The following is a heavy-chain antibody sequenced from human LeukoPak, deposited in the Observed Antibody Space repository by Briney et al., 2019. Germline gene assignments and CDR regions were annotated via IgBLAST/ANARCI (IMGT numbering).Heavy chain of an antibody. J-gene: IGHJ1*01. D-gene: IGHD2-21*02. V-gene: IGHV5-51*01. CDR1: GYSFTSYW. Sequence: GESLKVSCKGSGYSFTSYWIGWVRQMPGKGLEWMGIIYPGDSDTKYSPSFQGQVTISADKSINTVYLQWSSLKASDTAMYYCARLAYCGGDCYRTTRGYFQHWGQGTLVTVSS. CDR3: ARLAYCGGDCYRTTRGYFQH. CDR2: IYPGDSDT.